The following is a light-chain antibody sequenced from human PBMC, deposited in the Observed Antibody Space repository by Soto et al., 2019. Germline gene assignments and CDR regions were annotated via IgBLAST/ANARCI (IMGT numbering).Light chain of an antibody. CDR1: QSLSSSN. Sequence: EIRLTQSPVTLTLSPAERATLSCSASQSLSSSNLVWYQQQTAQAPSLLMYGAFCRSAGMPDRFSGSGSGTDFFLTISRLESEDFAVYYCQPYGSSTELTFGGGTKVDIK. CDR2: GAF. J-gene: IGKJ4*01. V-gene: IGKV3-20*01. CDR3: QPYGSSTELT.